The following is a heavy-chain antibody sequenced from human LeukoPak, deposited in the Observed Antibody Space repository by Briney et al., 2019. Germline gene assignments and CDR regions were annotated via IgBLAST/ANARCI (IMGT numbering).Heavy chain of an antibody. J-gene: IGHJ4*02. D-gene: IGHD5-18*01. CDR3: ANLRYSYGLG. CDR2: ISRGGDTT. Sequence: HSGGSLRLSCAASGFTFSSLAMNLVRQDPGKGLEWVSTISRGGDTTYYADSVKGRFTISRDNSKNTVYLQMNSLRAEDTAVYYCANLRYSYGLGGGQGTLVTVSS. V-gene: IGHV3-23*01. CDR1: GFTFSSLA.